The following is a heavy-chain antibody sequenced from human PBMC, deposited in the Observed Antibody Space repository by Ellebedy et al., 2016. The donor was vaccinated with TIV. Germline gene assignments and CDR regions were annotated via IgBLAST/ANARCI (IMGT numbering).Heavy chain of an antibody. CDR1: GGSISSSSYY. D-gene: IGHD5-12*01. CDR2: IYYTGTT. CDR3: ASTPFSAGSGYHPHDY. V-gene: IGHV4-39*07. J-gene: IGHJ4*02. Sequence: MPSETLSLTCTVSGGSISSSSYYWGWIRQPPGKGLEWVASIYYTGTTYYNPSLKSRVTISVDTSKNQFSLNLNSVTAADTAVYFCASTPFSAGSGYHPHDYWGQGILVTVSS.